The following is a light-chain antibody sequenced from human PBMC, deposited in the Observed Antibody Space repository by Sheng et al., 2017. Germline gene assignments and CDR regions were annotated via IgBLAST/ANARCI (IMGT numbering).Light chain of an antibody. V-gene: IGKV1-39*01. CDR1: QSLSHF. Sequence: DIQMTQSPSSLSASVGDRVTISCRASQSLSHFLNWYQHKTGEAPKLLIYGATHLQRGAPARFSGSGSGTHFTLTISGLQPEDFATYFCHQSFATPVTFGGGTKVDIK. CDR2: GAT. J-gene: IGKJ4*01. CDR3: HQSFATPVT.